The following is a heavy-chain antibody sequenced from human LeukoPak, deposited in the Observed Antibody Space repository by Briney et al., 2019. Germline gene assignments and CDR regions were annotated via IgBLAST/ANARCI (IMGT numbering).Heavy chain of an antibody. V-gene: IGHV3-53*05. D-gene: IGHD5-18*01. J-gene: IGHJ4*02. CDR2: IYSGGST. CDR1: GFTVSSNY. Sequence: GGSLRLSCAASGFTVSSNYMSWVRQAPGKGLEWVSVIYSGGSTYYADSVKGRFTISRDNSKNTLYLQMNSLRAEDTAVYYCARAGIQLYFDYWGQGTLVTVSS. CDR3: ARAGIQLYFDY.